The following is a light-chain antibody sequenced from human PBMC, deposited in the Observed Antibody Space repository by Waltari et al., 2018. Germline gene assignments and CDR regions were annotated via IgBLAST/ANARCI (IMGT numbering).Light chain of an antibody. CDR2: DVS. V-gene: IGLV2-14*03. CDR3: SSYTSSSTLGV. J-gene: IGLJ1*01. CDR1: SSDVGGYNY. Sequence: QSPLTQPASVSGSPGQSISISCSGTSSDVGGYNYVSLYQHHPGKATKLVIFDVSNRPSGVSNRFSGSKSGNTASLTISGLQAEDEADYYCSSYTSSSTLGVFGTGTKVTVL.